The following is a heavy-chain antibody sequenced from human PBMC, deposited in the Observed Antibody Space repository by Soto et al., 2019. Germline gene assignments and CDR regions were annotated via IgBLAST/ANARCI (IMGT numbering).Heavy chain of an antibody. Sequence: QITLNESGPTVVRPTETLTLTCRFSGFSLTTSGVGVGWVRQSPGKAPEWLALIYWDDDKRYSESLKSRLTITKDTSKNQVVLTVAYLDPTDTATYYCAHRVLRTVFGLVTTTAIYFDFWGQGTPVAVSS. D-gene: IGHD3-3*01. V-gene: IGHV2-5*02. CDR3: AHRVLRTVFGLVTTTAIYFDF. CDR2: IYWDDDK. CDR1: GFSLTTSGVG. J-gene: IGHJ4*02.